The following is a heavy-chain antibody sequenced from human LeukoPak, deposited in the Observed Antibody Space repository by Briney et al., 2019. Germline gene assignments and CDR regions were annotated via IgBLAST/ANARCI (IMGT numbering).Heavy chain of an antibody. CDR1: GFTVSSNY. Sequence: SGGSLRLSCAASGFTVSSNYMSWVRQAPGKGLGWVSVIYSGGSTYYADSVKGRFTISRDNSKNTLYLQMNSLRAEDTAVYYCARDLPTYYYGSGSYPRGDYWGQGTLVTVSS. J-gene: IGHJ4*02. CDR3: ARDLPTYYYGSGSYPRGDY. D-gene: IGHD3-10*01. CDR2: IYSGGST. V-gene: IGHV3-66*01.